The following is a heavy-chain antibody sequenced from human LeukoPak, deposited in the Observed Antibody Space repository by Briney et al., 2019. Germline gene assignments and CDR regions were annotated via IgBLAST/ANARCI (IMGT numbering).Heavy chain of an antibody. CDR2: ISAYNGNT. Sequence: ASVKVSCKASGYTFTSYGISWVRQAPGQGLEWMGWISAYNGNTNYAQKLQGRVTMTTDTSTSTAYMELRSLRFDDTAVYYCARCESDYYGSGSYYNCLDYWGQGTLVTVSS. CDR1: GYTFTSYG. D-gene: IGHD3-10*01. CDR3: ARCESDYYGSGSYYNCLDY. V-gene: IGHV1-18*01. J-gene: IGHJ4*02.